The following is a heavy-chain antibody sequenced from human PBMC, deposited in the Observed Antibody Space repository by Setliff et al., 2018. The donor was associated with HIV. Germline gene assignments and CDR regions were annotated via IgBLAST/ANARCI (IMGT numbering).Heavy chain of an antibody. V-gene: IGHV4-30-4*08. Sequence: SETLSLTCTVSGGSISSGDYSWNWIRQPPGKGLECIGYIYNSGSTYYNPSLKSRVIISVDTSKNQLSLKLSSVTAADTAVYYCARGSWKDGAHGYFFDYWGQGTLLTVSS. CDR2: IYNSGST. D-gene: IGHD1-1*01. CDR1: GGSISSGDYS. CDR3: ARGSWKDGAHGYFFDY. J-gene: IGHJ4*02.